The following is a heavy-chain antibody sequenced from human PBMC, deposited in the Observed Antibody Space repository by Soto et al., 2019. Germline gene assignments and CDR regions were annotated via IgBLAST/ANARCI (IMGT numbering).Heavy chain of an antibody. V-gene: IGHV1-8*01. J-gene: IGHJ6*02. D-gene: IGHD1-1*01. Sequence: QVQLVQSGAEVKKPGASVKVSCKASGYTFTSYDINWVRQATGQGLEWMGWMNPNSGNTGYAQKFQGRGTMTRNTSISTAYMELSSLRSDDTAVYYCARERTGTTSMDVWGQGTTVTVSS. CDR1: GYTFTSYD. CDR3: ARERTGTTSMDV. CDR2: MNPNSGNT.